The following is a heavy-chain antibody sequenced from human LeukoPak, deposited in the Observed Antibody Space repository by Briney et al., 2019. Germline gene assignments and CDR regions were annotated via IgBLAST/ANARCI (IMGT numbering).Heavy chain of an antibody. Sequence: PGGSLRLSCAASGFTFSSYGMHWVRQAPGKGLEWVAVISYDGGNKYYADSVKGRFSISRDNAKSSLYLQMNSLRAEDTAVYYCATHYYDSRGYDVGYYFDYWGQGTLVTVSS. V-gene: IGHV3-30*03. J-gene: IGHJ4*02. D-gene: IGHD3-22*01. CDR2: ISYDGGNK. CDR1: GFTFSSYG. CDR3: ATHYYDSRGYDVGYYFDY.